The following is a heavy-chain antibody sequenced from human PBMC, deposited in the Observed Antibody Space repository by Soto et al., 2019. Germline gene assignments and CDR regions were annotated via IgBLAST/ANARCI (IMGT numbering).Heavy chain of an antibody. Sequence: PSETLSLTCAAYGGSFSGYYWSWIRQPPGKGLEWIGEINHSGSTNYNPSLKSRVTISVDTSKNQFSLKLSSVTAADTAVYYCARIRYYYGSGSYYYYYGMDVWGQGTTVTVSS. CDR2: INHSGST. CDR3: ARIRYYYGSGSYYYYYGMDV. V-gene: IGHV4-34*01. D-gene: IGHD3-10*01. J-gene: IGHJ6*02. CDR1: GGSFSGYY.